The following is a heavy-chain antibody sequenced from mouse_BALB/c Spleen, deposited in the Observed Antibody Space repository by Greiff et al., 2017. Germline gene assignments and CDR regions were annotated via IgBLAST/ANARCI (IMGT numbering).Heavy chain of an antibody. J-gene: IGHJ3*01. CDR1: GYAFTNYL. D-gene: IGHD1-1*01. V-gene: IGHV1-54*01. CDR3: ARTLLRAWFAY. CDR2: INPGSGGT. Sequence: QVQLQQSGAELVRPGTSVKVSCKASGYAFTNYLIEWVKQRPGQGLEWIGVINPGSGGTNYNEKFKGKATLTADKSSSTAYMQLSSLTSDDSAVYFCARTLLRAWFAYWGQGTLVTVSA.